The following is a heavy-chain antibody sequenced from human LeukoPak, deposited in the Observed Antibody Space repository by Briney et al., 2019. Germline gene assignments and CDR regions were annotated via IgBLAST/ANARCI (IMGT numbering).Heavy chain of an antibody. Sequence: GGSLRLSCAASGFTFSDYYMSRIRQAPGKGLEWVSYISSSGSTIYYADSVKGRFTISRDNAKNSLYLQMNSLRAEDTAVYYCARDAPRAPYYYDSSGIFDYWGQGTLVTVSS. CDR3: ARDAPRAPYYYDSSGIFDY. CDR1: GFTFSDYY. D-gene: IGHD3-22*01. CDR2: ISSSGSTI. V-gene: IGHV3-11*01. J-gene: IGHJ4*02.